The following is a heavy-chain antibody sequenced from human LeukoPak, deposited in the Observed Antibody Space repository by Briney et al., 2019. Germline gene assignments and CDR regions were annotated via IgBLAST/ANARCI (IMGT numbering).Heavy chain of an antibody. V-gene: IGHV3-73*01. D-gene: IGHD3-22*01. Sequence: GGSLRLSCAASGFTFSGSAMHWVRQASRKGLEWVGRIRSKANSYATAYAASVKGRFTISRDDSKNTAYLQMNSLKTEDTAVYYCTRTGYYYDSSGYRYFDYWGQGTLVTVSS. J-gene: IGHJ4*02. CDR2: IRSKANSYAT. CDR3: TRTGYYYDSSGYRYFDY. CDR1: GFTFSGSA.